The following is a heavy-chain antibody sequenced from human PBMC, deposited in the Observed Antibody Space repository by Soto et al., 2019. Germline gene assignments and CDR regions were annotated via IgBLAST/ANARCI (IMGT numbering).Heavy chain of an antibody. D-gene: IGHD3-22*01. CDR2: INPSGGRT. J-gene: IGHJ4*02. V-gene: IGHV1-46*01. CDR3: AGLYHYDSSGYYDY. CDR1: GNSFTTYY. Sequence: QVQLVQSGAEVKKPGASVKVSCKPSGNSFTTYYMHWVRQAPGQGLEWMGIINPSGGRTTYAQKFQGRVTMTRDTSTSTFHMELSSLTSEDTAVYYCAGLYHYDSSGYYDYWGQGTLVTVSS.